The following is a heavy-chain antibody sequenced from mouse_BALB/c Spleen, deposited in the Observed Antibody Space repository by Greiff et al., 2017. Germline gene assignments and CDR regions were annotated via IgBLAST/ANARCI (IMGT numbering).Heavy chain of an antibody. V-gene: IGHV1-4*01. D-gene: IGHD1-1*01. CDR1: GYTFTSYT. Sequence: VQLQQSGAELARPGASVKMSCKASGYTFTSYTMHWVKQRPGQGLEWIGYINPSSGYTNYNQKFKDKATLTADKSSSTAYMQLSSLTSEDSAVYYSARENYGSSLDYWGQGTTLTVSA. CDR2: INPSSGYT. CDR3: ARENYGSSLDY. J-gene: IGHJ2*01.